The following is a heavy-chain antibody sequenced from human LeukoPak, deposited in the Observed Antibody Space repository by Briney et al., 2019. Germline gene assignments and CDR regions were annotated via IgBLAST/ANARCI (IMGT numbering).Heavy chain of an antibody. V-gene: IGHV1-18*01. D-gene: IGHD2-2*02. Sequence: ASVKVSCKASGYTFTSYGISWVRQAPGQGLEWMGWISAYNGNTNYAQKFQGRVTITAGESTSTAYMELSSLRSEDTAVYYCARDTPYRIGYCSSTSCYTMDYWGQGTLVTVSS. CDR3: ARDTPYRIGYCSSTSCYTMDY. CDR1: GYTFTSYG. J-gene: IGHJ4*02. CDR2: ISAYNGNT.